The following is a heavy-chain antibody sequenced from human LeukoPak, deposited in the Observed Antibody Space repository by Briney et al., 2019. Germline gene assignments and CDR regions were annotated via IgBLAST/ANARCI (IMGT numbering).Heavy chain of an antibody. CDR1: GGSISSYY. J-gene: IGHJ4*02. Sequence: PSETLSLTCTVSGGSISSYYWSWIRQPPGKGLEWIGYIYYSGSTNYNPSLKSRVTISVDTSKNQFSLKLSSVTAADTAVYYCAREQLARFDYWGQGTLVTVSS. D-gene: IGHD6-6*01. V-gene: IGHV4-59*01. CDR2: IYYSGST. CDR3: AREQLARFDY.